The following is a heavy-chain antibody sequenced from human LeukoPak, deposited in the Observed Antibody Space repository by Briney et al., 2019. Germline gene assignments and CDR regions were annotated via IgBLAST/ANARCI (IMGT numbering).Heavy chain of an antibody. CDR2: IIPIFGTA. CDR3: ARGYSGYDYPFDY. V-gene: IGHV1-69*06. Sequence: SVKVSCKASGGTFSSYAISWVRQAPGQGLEWMGGIIPIFGTANYAQKFQGRVTITAAKSTSTAYMGLSSLRSEDPAVYSCARGYSGYDYPFDYWGQGTLVTVSS. J-gene: IGHJ4*02. CDR1: GGTFSSYA. D-gene: IGHD5-12*01.